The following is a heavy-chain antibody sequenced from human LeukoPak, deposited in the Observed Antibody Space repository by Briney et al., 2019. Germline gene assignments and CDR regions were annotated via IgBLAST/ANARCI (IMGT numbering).Heavy chain of an antibody. Sequence: GSLRLSCAASGFTFNTYAMTWVRQAPGKGLEWVSTIRGDGGGTYYADSVEGRFTISRDNSKNTLYLQMNSLRAEDTAVYYCARSPYYYESSALDYWGQGTLVTVSS. D-gene: IGHD3-22*01. J-gene: IGHJ4*02. CDR1: GFTFNTYA. V-gene: IGHV3-23*01. CDR3: ARSPYYYESSALDY. CDR2: IRGDGGGT.